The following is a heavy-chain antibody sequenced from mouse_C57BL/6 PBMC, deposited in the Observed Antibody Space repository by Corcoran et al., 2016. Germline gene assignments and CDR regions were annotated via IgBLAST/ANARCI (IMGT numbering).Heavy chain of an antibody. CDR3: ARGPRRGPYGSSPYAMDY. CDR1: GYTFTDYY. Sequence: EVQLQQSGPELVKPGASVKISCKASGYTFTDYYMNWVKQSHGKSLEWIGDINPNNGGTSYNQKFKGKATLTVDKSSSTAYMELRSLTSEDSAGYYCARGPRRGPYGSSPYAMDYWGQGTSVTVSS. CDR2: INPNNGGT. D-gene: IGHD1-1*01. J-gene: IGHJ4*01. V-gene: IGHV1-26*01.